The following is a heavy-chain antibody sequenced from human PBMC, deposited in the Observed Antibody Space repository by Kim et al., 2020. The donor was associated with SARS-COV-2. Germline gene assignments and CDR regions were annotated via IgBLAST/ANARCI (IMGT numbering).Heavy chain of an antibody. CDR3: ARGSFNLGYYFDY. D-gene: IGHD3-16*01. V-gene: IGHV4-34*01. Sequence: NYDPSLKSRGTMSVDMPKNQFSLQLTAVTAADTAVYYCARGSFNLGYYFDYWGQGALVTVSS. J-gene: IGHJ4*02.